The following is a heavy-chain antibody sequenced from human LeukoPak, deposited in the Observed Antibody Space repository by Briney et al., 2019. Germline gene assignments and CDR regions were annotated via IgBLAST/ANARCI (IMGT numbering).Heavy chain of an antibody. J-gene: IGHJ4*02. D-gene: IGHD3-10*01. CDR3: ASAGSGSYYNY. CDR2: INHSGST. V-gene: IGHV4-34*01. CDR1: GGSFSGYY. Sequence: SETLSLTCAVYGGSFSGYYWSWIRQPPGKGLEWIGEINHSGSTNYNPSLKSRVTISVDTSKNQFSLKLSSVTAADTAVYHCASAGSGSYYNYWGQGTLVTVSS.